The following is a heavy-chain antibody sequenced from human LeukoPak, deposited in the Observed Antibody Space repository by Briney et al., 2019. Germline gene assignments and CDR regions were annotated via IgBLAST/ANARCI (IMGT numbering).Heavy chain of an antibody. CDR1: GYSFTSYW. CDR3: ARRKLSYYYDSSGYYYGDAFDI. Sequence: GESLKISCKGSGYSFTSYWIGWVRQMPGKGLEWMGIIYPGDSDTRYSPSFQGQVTISADKSISTAYLQWSSLKASDTAMYYCARRKLSYYYDSSGYYYGDAFDIWGQETMVTVSS. V-gene: IGHV5-51*01. D-gene: IGHD3-22*01. CDR2: IYPGDSDT. J-gene: IGHJ3*02.